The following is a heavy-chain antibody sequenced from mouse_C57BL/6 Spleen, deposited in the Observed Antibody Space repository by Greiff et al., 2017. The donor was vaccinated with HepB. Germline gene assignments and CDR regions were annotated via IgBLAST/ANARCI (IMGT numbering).Heavy chain of an antibody. CDR3: ARGDYGGWYFDV. D-gene: IGHD2-4*01. Sequence: EVKLQESGPGMVKPSQSLSLTCTVTGYSITSGYDWHWIRHFPGNKLEWMGYISYSGSTNYNPSLKSRISITHDTSKNHFFLKLNSVTTEDTATYYCARGDYGGWYFDVWGTGTTVTVSS. CDR2: ISYSGST. J-gene: IGHJ1*03. CDR1: GYSITSGYD. V-gene: IGHV3-1*01.